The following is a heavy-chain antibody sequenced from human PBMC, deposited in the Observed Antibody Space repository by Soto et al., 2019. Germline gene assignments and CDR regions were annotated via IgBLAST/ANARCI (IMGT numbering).Heavy chain of an antibody. CDR3: VREGGDNWLDP. V-gene: IGHV4-30-4*01. D-gene: IGHD3-16*01. CDR1: GGSISSGDYY. J-gene: IGHJ5*02. Sequence: SETLSLTCTVSGGSISSGDYYWSWIRQPPGKGLEWIGYIYYSGSTFYNPSLKNRVTISLDTSKIQFSLKLSSVTAADTAVYYCVREGGDNWLDPWGQGTMVTVYS. CDR2: IYYSGST.